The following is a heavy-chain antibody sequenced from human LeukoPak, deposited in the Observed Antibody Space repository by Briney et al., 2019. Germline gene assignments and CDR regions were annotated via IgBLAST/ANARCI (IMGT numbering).Heavy chain of an antibody. Sequence: GSLRLSCAASGFTFSSYEMNWVRPAPGKGLEWVSFITGSGTIIYYADSVKGRFTISRDNSKDTLYLQMDNLRADDTAVYYCAKHLGSHSFLFYYMDVWGTGTSVIVSS. CDR3: AKHLGSHSFLFYYMDV. CDR2: ITGSGTII. D-gene: IGHD2-21*01. J-gene: IGHJ6*03. V-gene: IGHV3-48*03. CDR1: GFTFSSYE.